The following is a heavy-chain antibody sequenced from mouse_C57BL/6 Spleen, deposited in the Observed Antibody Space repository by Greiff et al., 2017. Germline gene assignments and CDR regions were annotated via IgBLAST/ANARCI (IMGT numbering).Heavy chain of an antibody. CDR1: GFTFSDYG. Sequence: EVKVVESGGGLVKPGGSLKLSCAASGFTFSDYGMHWVRQAPEKGLEWVAYISSGSSTIYYADTVKGRFTISRDNAKNTLFLQMTSLRSEDTAMYYCARAGDYDDAFAYWGQGTLVTVSA. CDR3: ARAGDYDDAFAY. V-gene: IGHV5-17*01. CDR2: ISSGSSTI. D-gene: IGHD2-4*01. J-gene: IGHJ3*01.